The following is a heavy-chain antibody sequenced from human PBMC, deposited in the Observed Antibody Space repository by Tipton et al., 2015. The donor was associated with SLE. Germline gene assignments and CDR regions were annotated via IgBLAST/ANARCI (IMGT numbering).Heavy chain of an antibody. CDR2: IYSGGST. J-gene: IGHJ4*02. CDR3: ARGEQWLTYYFDY. D-gene: IGHD6-19*01. V-gene: IGHV3-66*02. CDR1: GFTVSSNY. Sequence: SGFTVSSNYMSWVRQAPGKGLEWVSVIYSGGSTYYADSVKGRFTISRDNSKNTLYLQMNSLRAEDTAVYYCARGEQWLTYYFDYWGQGTLVTVSS.